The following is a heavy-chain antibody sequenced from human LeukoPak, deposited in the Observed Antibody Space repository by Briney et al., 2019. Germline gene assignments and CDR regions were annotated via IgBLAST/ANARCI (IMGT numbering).Heavy chain of an antibody. J-gene: IGHJ4*02. CDR2: INPNSGGT. CDR3: ARGPYSNYRGGFDY. V-gene: IGHV1-2*02. D-gene: IGHD4-11*01. CDR1: GYTFTGYY. Sequence: VASVKVSCKASGYTFTGYYMHWVRQAPGQGLEWMGWINPNSGGTNYAQKFQGRVTMTRDTSISTAYMELSRLKSDDTAVYYCARGPYSNYRGGFDYWGQGTLVTVSS.